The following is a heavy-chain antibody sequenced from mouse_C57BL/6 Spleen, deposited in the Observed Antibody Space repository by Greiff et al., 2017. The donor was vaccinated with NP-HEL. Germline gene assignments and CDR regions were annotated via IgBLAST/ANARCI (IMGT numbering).Heavy chain of an antibody. Sequence: VQLQQPGAELVKPGASVKMSCKASGYTFTIYWITWVKQRPGQGLEWIGDIYPGSGSTNYNEKFKSKATLTVDTSSSTAYMQLSSLTSEDSAVYYCARRAGGSLYPFDYWGQGTTLTVSS. J-gene: IGHJ2*01. CDR1: GYTFTIYW. CDR2: IYPGSGST. CDR3: ARRAGGSLYPFDY. V-gene: IGHV1-55*01. D-gene: IGHD2-3*01.